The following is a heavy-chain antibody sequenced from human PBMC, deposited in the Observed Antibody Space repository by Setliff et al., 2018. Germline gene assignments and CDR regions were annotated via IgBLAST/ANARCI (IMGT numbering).Heavy chain of an antibody. CDR2: INTGNGNT. J-gene: IGHJ6*02. V-gene: IGHV1-3*04. CDR3: ARARHFGMDV. Sequence: GASVKVSCKASGYTFTRYAMHWVRQAPGQRLEWMGWINTGNGNTTYAQTFEGRLTLTRDTSIRTTYMELATLRSDDTAVYYCARARHFGMDVWGQGTTVTVSS. CDR1: GYTFTRYA.